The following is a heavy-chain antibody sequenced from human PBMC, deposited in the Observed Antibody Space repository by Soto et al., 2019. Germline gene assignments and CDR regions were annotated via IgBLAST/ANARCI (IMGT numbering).Heavy chain of an antibody. CDR1: GFTFSSYA. Sequence: GGSLRLSCAASGFTFSSYAMHWVRQAPGKGLEWVAVISYDGSNKYYADSVKGRFTISRDNSKNTLYLQMNSLRAEDTAVYYCARARTNTAMVTGYFDYWGQGTLVTVSS. CDR2: ISYDGSNK. J-gene: IGHJ4*02. CDR3: ARARTNTAMVTGYFDY. D-gene: IGHD5-18*01. V-gene: IGHV3-30-3*01.